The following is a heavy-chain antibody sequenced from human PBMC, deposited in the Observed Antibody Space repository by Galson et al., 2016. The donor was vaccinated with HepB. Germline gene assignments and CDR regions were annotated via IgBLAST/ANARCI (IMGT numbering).Heavy chain of an antibody. CDR1: GFSLNFNATG. D-gene: IGHD3-10*01. CDR2: IDWEDET. J-gene: IGHJ6*02. V-gene: IGHV2-70*04. Sequence: PALVKPTQTLTLTCTFSGFSLNFNATGVSWIRQAPGKALEWLARIDWEDETFFKMSLKTRLSISKDTSKNQVVLTMTNMDPVDTATYFFAREYSRGGLALDVWGQGTTVTVSS. CDR3: AREYSRGGLALDV.